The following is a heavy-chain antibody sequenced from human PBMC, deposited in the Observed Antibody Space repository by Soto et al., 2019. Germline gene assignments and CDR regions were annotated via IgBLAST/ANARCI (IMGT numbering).Heavy chain of an antibody. D-gene: IGHD6-13*01. Sequence: QVQLVESGGGVVQPGRSLRLSCAASGFTFSSYGMHWVRQAPGKGLEWVAVIWYDGSNKYYADSVKGRFTISRDNSKNTLYLQMNSLRAEDTAVYYCASGIAAARTLDHWGQGTLVTVSS. V-gene: IGHV3-33*01. CDR2: IWYDGSNK. CDR3: ASGIAAARTLDH. J-gene: IGHJ4*02. CDR1: GFTFSSYG.